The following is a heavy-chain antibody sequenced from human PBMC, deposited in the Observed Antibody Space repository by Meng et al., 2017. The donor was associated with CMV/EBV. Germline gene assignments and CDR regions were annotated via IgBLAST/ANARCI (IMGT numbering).Heavy chain of an antibody. V-gene: IGHV1-69*05. CDR2: IIPIFGAA. J-gene: IGHJ4*02. CDR3: AVEGDRYFDY. CDR1: GGTFSSYA. D-gene: IGHD5-24*01. Sequence: SVKVSCKASGGTFSSYAISWVRQAPGQGLEWMGGIIPIFGAANYAQKFQGRVTITTDESTSTAYMELSSLRSEDTAVYYCAVEGDRYFDYWGQGTLVTVSS.